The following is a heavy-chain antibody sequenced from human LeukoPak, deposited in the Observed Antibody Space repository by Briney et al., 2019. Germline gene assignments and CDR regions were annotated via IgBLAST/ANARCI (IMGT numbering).Heavy chain of an antibody. J-gene: IGHJ4*02. CDR3: ARLRLHEKGEFDY. Sequence: PSETLSLTCTVSGGSISSYYWSWIRQPPGKGPEWIGYIYYSGSTNYNPSLKSRVTISVDTSKNQFSLKLSSVTAADTAVYYCARLRLHEKGEFDYWGQGTLVTVSS. CDR1: GGSISSYY. CDR2: IYYSGST. V-gene: IGHV4-59*08.